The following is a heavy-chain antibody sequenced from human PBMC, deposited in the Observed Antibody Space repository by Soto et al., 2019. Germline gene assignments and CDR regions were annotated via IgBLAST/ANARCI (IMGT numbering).Heavy chain of an antibody. CDR3: ARVRDWFDP. Sequence: PXETLSLTCVVYGPSFSGYYWNWIRQPPGKGLEWIGEIDHSGYTNYNPSLKSRVTISVDTSKNQCSLRLTSVTAADTAVYYCARVRDWFDPWGQGTLVTVSS. D-gene: IGHD3-3*01. CDR1: GPSFSGYY. CDR2: IDHSGYT. V-gene: IGHV4-34*01. J-gene: IGHJ5*02.